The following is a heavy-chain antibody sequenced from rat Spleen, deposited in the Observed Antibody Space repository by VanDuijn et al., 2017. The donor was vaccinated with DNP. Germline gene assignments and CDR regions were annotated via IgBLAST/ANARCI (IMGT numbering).Heavy chain of an antibody. J-gene: IGHJ2*01. CDR3: ARQISYGSYGY. Sequence: QVQLKESGPGLVQPSQTLSLTCTVSGFSLTTYGVSWVRQSPGKGLEWIAAVSSGGGTYYSSPLKSRLSISRDTSKSQVFLKMISLQPEDTGTYYCARQISYGSYGYWGQGVMVTVSS. CDR2: VSSGGGT. D-gene: IGHD1-3*01. CDR1: GFSLTTYG. V-gene: IGHV2S12*01.